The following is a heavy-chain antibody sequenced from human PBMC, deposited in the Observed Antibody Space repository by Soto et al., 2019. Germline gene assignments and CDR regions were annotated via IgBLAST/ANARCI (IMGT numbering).Heavy chain of an antibody. CDR3: ARENSVQAWLHHFDH. Sequence: TGGSLRLSCEASGFSFSSFAMNWVRQAPGRGLEWVSYISDDGASIYYADSLKGRFTISRDNAKNSLSLQMNNLRAEDTAVYYCARENSVQAWLHHFDHWGLGTRVTVS. CDR1: GFSFSSFA. J-gene: IGHJ4*02. CDR2: ISDDGASI. D-gene: IGHD5-18*01. V-gene: IGHV3-48*03.